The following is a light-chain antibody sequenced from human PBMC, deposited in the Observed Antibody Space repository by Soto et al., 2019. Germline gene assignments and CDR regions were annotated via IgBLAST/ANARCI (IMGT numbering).Light chain of an antibody. CDR2: LNSDGSH. CDR3: QTWGTGIHVV. CDR1: SGHISYA. J-gene: IGLJ2*01. Sequence: QSVLTQSPSASASLGAWVKLTCTLSSGHISYAIAWHQQQPEKGPRYLMKLNSDGSHSKGDGIPDRFSGSSSGAERYLTISSLQSEDEADYYCQTWGTGIHVVFGGGTKLTVL. V-gene: IGLV4-69*01.